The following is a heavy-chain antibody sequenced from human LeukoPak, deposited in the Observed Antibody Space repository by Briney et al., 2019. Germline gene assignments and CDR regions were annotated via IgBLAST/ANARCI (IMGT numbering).Heavy chain of an antibody. CDR3: ARDGGVFQH. CDR2: IYTSGST. J-gene: IGHJ1*01. V-gene: IGHV4-61*02. CDR1: GGSISSGSYY. D-gene: IGHD3-16*01. Sequence: PSQTLSLTCTVSGGSISSGSYYWSWIRQPAGKGLEWIGRIYTSGSTNYNPSLKSRVTISVDTSKNQFSLKLSSVTAADTAVYYCARDGGVFQHWGQGTLVTVSS.